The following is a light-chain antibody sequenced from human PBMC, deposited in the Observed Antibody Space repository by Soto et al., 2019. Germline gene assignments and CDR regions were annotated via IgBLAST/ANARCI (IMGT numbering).Light chain of an antibody. CDR1: QSVRSNF. Sequence: EIVLTQSPSTLSLSPGERATLSCRASQSVRSNFLAWYQQKPGQAPRLLIYGASNRATGIPDRFSGSGSGTDFTLTITRLEPEDFAMYYCQRYDSFRTFGQGTKVDIK. CDR2: GAS. J-gene: IGKJ1*01. CDR3: QRYDSFRT. V-gene: IGKV3-20*01.